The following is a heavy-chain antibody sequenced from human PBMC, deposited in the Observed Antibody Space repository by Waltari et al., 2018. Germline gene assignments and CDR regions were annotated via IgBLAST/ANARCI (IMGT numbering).Heavy chain of an antibody. J-gene: IGHJ4*02. V-gene: IGHV3-48*04. D-gene: IGHD1-26*01. Sequence: EVQLVESGGGLVQPGGSLRLSCAASGFTFSSYSMNWVRQAPGKGLEWVSYISSSSRTIYYADSVKGRFTISRDNAKNSLYLQMNSLRAEDTAVYYCARGVGATPGPYWGQGTLVTVSS. CDR2: ISSSSRTI. CDR1: GFTFSSYS. CDR3: ARGVGATPGPY.